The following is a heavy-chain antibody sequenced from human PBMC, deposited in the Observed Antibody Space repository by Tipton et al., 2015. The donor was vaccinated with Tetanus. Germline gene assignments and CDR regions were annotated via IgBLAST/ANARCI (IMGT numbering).Heavy chain of an antibody. CDR2: INPKNGAT. CDR3: AREGVALKYYFEY. Sequence: QVQLVQSGAEVKKPGASVKVSRKASGYSLTGYYIHWVRQAPGQGLEWMGWINPKNGATNYAQKFQAWVSMTRDTSINTAYMELSSLGSDDTAVYYCAREGVALKYYFEYWGQGTLVAVSS. CDR1: GYSLTGYY. V-gene: IGHV1-2*04. D-gene: IGHD5-12*01. J-gene: IGHJ4*02.